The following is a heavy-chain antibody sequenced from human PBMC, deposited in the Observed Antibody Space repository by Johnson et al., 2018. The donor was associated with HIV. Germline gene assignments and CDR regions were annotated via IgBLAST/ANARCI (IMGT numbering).Heavy chain of an antibody. CDR1: GFTFSSYA. Sequence: QVQLVESGGGVVQPGRSLRLSCAASGFTFSSYAMHWVRQAPGKGLEWVAVISYDGSNKYYADSVKGRFTISRDNSKNTLYLQMNSLRAEETAVYYCARESIVGATEDDAGDIWGQGTMVTVSS. J-gene: IGHJ3*02. V-gene: IGHV3-30-3*01. CDR2: ISYDGSNK. CDR3: ARESIVGATEDDAGDI. D-gene: IGHD1-26*01.